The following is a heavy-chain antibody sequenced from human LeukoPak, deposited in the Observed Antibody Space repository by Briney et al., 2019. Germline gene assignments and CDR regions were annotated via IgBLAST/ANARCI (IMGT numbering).Heavy chain of an antibody. V-gene: IGHV1-69*04. D-gene: IGHD2-2*01. CDR2: IIPILGIA. J-gene: IGHJ5*02. CDR1: GGTFSSYT. CDR3: ARDALGDIVVVPAAVRYWFDP. Sequence: SVKVFCKASGGTFSSYTIIWVRQAPGQGLEWMGRIIPILGIANYAQKFQGRVTITADKSTSTAYMELSSLRSEDTAVYYCARDALGDIVVVPAAVRYWFDPWGQGTLVTVSS.